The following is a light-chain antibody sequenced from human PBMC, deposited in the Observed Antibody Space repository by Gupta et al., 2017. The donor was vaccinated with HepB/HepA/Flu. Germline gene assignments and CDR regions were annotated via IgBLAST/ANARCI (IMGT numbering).Light chain of an antibody. CDR1: SSDIGSYNL. V-gene: IGLV2-23*02. Sequence: QSALTQPASVSGSPGQTITISCTETSSDIGSYNLVSWYQQHPAKAPKLIIYEVNKRPSGVSNRFSGSKSGNTASLTISGLRGEDESDYYCCSYAGSSTFMLFGGGTK. CDR3: CSYAGSSTFML. J-gene: IGLJ2*01. CDR2: EVN.